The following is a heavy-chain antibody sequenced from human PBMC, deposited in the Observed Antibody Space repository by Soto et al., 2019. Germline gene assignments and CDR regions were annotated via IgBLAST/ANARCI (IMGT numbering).Heavy chain of an antibody. D-gene: IGHD6-25*01. V-gene: IGHV4-59*08. CDR1: GGSISSYY. CDR2: IYYSGST. CDR3: ARSEGSDFDY. J-gene: IGHJ4*02. Sequence: PSETLSLTCTVSGGSISSYYWSWIRQPPGKGLEWIGYIYYSGSTNYNPSLKSRVTISVDTSKNQFSLKLSSVTAADTAVYYCARSEGSDFDYWGQGTLVTVSS.